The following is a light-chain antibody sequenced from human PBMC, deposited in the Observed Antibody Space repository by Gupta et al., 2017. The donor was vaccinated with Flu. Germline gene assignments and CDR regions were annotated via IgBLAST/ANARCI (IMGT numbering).Light chain of an antibody. V-gene: IGKV1-33*01. Sequence: DIQMTQSPSSLSASVGDRVTITCQASQDIDNYLNWYQQKPGKAPKLLIYDVAYLKAGVPSRFSGSGSGTVFSVTISSLQPEDIATYYCQQSDDLPLTFGGGTTVEIK. CDR3: QQSDDLPLT. CDR1: QDIDNY. CDR2: DVA. J-gene: IGKJ4*01.